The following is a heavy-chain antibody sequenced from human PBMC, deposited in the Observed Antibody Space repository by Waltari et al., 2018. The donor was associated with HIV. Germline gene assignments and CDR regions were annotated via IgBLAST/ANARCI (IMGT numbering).Heavy chain of an antibody. CDR2: INPDNGGS. Sequence: QVQLVQSGAEVKKPGASVKVSCKTSGYSFTDYYLHWVRQAPGQGLEWMGRINPDNGGSTYEQNFQGRVIMTSDPSIDTAYMELSGLRSDDTAVYFCARDYKGTYAIDYWGQGTLVIVSS. J-gene: IGHJ4*02. D-gene: IGHD1-1*01. V-gene: IGHV1-2*06. CDR1: GYSFTDYY. CDR3: ARDYKGTYAIDY.